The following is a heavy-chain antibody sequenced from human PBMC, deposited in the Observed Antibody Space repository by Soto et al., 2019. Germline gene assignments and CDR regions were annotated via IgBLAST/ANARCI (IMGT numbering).Heavy chain of an antibody. D-gene: IGHD1-26*01. CDR2: IYYRGNT. Sequence: SETLSLTCTVSGGSISSDDYYWNWIRKRPGKGLEWIGNIYYRGNTNYNPSLKSRIIMSMDISENQFSLKLTSVPAADTALYYCARGWEYYGMDVWGQGTTVTVSS. V-gene: IGHV4-31*03. J-gene: IGHJ6*02. CDR1: GGSISSDDYY. CDR3: ARGWEYYGMDV.